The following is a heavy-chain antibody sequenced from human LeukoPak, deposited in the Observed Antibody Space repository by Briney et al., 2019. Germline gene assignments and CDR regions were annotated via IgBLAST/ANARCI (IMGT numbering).Heavy chain of an antibody. CDR3: ARENTFFDL. CDR1: GFTFSSYA. Sequence: GGSLRLSCAASGFTFSSYAMHWVRQAPGKGLEYVSTISSNGGSTYYADSVKGRFIISRDNSKNTLYLQMGSLRAEDMAVFYCARENTFFDLWGREPWSPSPQ. CDR2: ISSNGGST. J-gene: IGHJ4*02. V-gene: IGHV3-64*02.